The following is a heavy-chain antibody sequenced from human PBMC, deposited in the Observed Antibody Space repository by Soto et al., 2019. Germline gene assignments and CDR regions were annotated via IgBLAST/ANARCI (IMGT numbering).Heavy chain of an antibody. CDR1: GYTLTELS. CDR2: FDPEDGET. CDR3: ATRHPDSSSWYYFDY. V-gene: IGHV1-24*01. D-gene: IGHD6-13*01. J-gene: IGHJ4*02. Sequence: ASVKVCCKVSGYTLTELSMHWVRQAPGKGLEWMGGFDPEDGETIYAQKFQGRVTMTEDTSTDTAYMELSSLRSEDTAVYYCATRHPDSSSWYYFDYWGQGTLVTVSS.